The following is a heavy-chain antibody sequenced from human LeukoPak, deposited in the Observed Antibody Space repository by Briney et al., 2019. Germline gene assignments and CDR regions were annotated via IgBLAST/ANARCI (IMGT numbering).Heavy chain of an antibody. V-gene: IGHV4-39*07. CDR2: IYYSGST. J-gene: IGHJ3*02. CDR1: GGSISSSSYY. CDR3: ARESKYYYDTNPEPDAFDI. D-gene: IGHD3-22*01. Sequence: PSETLSLTCTVSGGSISSSSYYWGWIRQPPGKGLEWIGSIYYSGSTYYNPSLKSRVTISVGTSKNQLSLKLSSVTAADTAVYYCARESKYYYDTNPEPDAFDIWGQGTMVTVSS.